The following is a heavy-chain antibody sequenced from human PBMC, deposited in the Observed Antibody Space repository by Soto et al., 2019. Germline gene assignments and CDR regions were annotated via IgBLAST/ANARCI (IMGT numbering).Heavy chain of an antibody. D-gene: IGHD3-3*01. Sequence: QVQLQESGPGLVKPSETLSLTCTVSGGSISSYYWSWIRQPPGKGLEWIGYIYYSGSTNYNPSLKSRDTISVDTSKNQFSLKLSSVTAADTAVYYCARGYYDFWSGSITPAYYYYGMDVWGQGTTVTVSS. J-gene: IGHJ6*02. V-gene: IGHV4-59*01. CDR1: GGSISSYY. CDR2: IYYSGST. CDR3: ARGYYDFWSGSITPAYYYYGMDV.